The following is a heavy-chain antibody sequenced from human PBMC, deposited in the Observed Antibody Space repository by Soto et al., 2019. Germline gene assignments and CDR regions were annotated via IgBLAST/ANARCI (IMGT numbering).Heavy chain of an antibody. CDR1: GYTFTSYG. CDR2: ITTDKGKT. J-gene: IGHJ4*02. CDR3: ATRSPAFDY. V-gene: IGHV1-18*01. Sequence: QVQLVQSGPEVKKPGASVKVSCKTSGYTFTSYGISWVRQAPGQGLEWMGWITTDKGKTTYAQKFQGTVAMTTDTSTSTAYLELRSLRSDDTAVYYCATRSPAFDYWGQRTLVTVSS.